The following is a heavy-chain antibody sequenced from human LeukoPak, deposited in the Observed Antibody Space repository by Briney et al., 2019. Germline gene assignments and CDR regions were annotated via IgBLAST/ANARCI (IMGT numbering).Heavy chain of an antibody. J-gene: IGHJ4*02. V-gene: IGHV3-30*04. CDR3: ARDTSFAVGATLDF. CDR1: GFTFSSYA. CDR2: VSYNGSNK. Sequence: GGSLRLSCAASGFTFSSYAMHWVRQAPGKGLEWVAVVSYNGSNKYYANSVKGRFTISRDKSKNTLHLQMNSLRAEDTAIYYCARDTSFAVGATLDFWGQGTLVTVSS. D-gene: IGHD1-26*01.